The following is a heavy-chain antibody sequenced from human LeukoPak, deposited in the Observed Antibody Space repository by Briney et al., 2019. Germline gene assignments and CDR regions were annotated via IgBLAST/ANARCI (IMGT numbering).Heavy chain of an antibody. Sequence: GGSLRLSCEVSGFTFAAHDMYWVRQTPGKGLEWVAVVSPDGTDSQWADSWRGRFRISRDNSRNILYLQMNSLRVEDSGMYFCAKKDRPEVGHGSFDYWGQGTLVAVSS. J-gene: IGHJ4*02. CDR3: AKKDRPEVGHGSFDY. D-gene: IGHD2-15*01. V-gene: IGHV3-30*18. CDR2: VSPDGTDS. CDR1: GFTFAAHD.